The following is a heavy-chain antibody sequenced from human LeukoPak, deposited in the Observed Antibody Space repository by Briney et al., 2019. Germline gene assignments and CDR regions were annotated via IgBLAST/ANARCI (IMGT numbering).Heavy chain of an antibody. CDR3: ASSQWLASYYYYGMDV. Sequence: SETLSLTCTDSGGSISSYYWRWIRQPAGKGLEWIGRIYTSGSTNYNPSLKSRVTMSVDTSKNQFSLKLSSVTAADTAVYYCASSQWLASYYYYGMDVWGQGTTVTVSS. CDR2: IYTSGST. CDR1: GGSISSYY. D-gene: IGHD5-12*01. V-gene: IGHV4-4*07. J-gene: IGHJ6*02.